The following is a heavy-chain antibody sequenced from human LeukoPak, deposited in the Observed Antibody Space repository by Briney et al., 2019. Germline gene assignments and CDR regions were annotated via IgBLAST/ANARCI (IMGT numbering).Heavy chain of an antibody. Sequence: GGSLRLSCAASGFTFSSYEMNWVRQAPGKGLEWVSSISSSSSYIYYADSVKGRFTISRDNAKNSLYLQMNSLRAEDTAVYYCAREGGIAYYDSSGYSYFDYWGQGTLVTVSS. CDR2: ISSSSSYI. CDR3: AREGGIAYYDSSGYSYFDY. D-gene: IGHD3-22*01. CDR1: GFTFSSYE. V-gene: IGHV3-21*01. J-gene: IGHJ4*02.